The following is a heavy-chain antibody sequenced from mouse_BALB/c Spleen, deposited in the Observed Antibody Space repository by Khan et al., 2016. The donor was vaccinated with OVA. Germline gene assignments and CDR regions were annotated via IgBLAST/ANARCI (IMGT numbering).Heavy chain of an antibody. CDR3: ARWDCGSNYGFFDV. CDR1: GYTFTDYN. CDR2: IYPYNDGT. D-gene: IGHD4-1*01. J-gene: IGHJ1*01. Sequence: EVQLQQSGPELVKPGASVKISCKASGYTFTDYNMHWVKQSHGKSLEWIGYIYPYNDGTVYNQKFKTKATLTVDNSSSTAYMELRSLTSEDSAVYYCARWDCGSNYGFFDVWGAGTTVTVSS. V-gene: IGHV1S29*02.